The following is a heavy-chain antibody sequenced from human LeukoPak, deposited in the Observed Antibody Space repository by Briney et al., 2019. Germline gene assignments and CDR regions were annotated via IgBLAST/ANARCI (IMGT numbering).Heavy chain of an antibody. CDR1: GGSFSGYY. CDR2: INHSGST. J-gene: IGHJ4*02. D-gene: IGHD3-22*01. Sequence: KPSETLSLTCAVYGGSFSGYYWSWIRQPPGKALEWIGEINHSGSTYYNPSLKSRVTISVDTSKNQFSLKLSSVTAADTAVYYCASYPFYDSSGYYQYYFDYWGQGTLVTVSS. CDR3: ASYPFYDSSGYYQYYFDY. V-gene: IGHV4-34*01.